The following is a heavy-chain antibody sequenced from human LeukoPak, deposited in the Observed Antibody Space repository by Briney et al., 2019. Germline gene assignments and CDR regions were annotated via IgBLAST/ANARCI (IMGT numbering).Heavy chain of an antibody. D-gene: IGHD3-3*01. Sequence: PGGSLRLSCAVSGFTFSSYSMNWVRQAPGKGLEWVSSISSSSSYIYYADSVKGRFTISRDNAKNTLYLQMNSLRAEDTAVYYCARDPYDDTPIDYWGQGTLVTVSS. CDR3: ARDPYDDTPIDY. J-gene: IGHJ4*02. V-gene: IGHV3-21*01. CDR2: ISSSSSYI. CDR1: GFTFSSYS.